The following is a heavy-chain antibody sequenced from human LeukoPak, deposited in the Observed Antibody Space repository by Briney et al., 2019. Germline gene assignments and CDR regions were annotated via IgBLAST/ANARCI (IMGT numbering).Heavy chain of an antibody. CDR3: ARGTASDY. CDR2: ISVYNGNT. Sequence: GASVKVSCKASGYIFSSYGVSWVRQAPGQGLEWMGWISVYNGNTNYAEKLQGRVTLTTDTSTSTAYMELRSLRSDDTAVYYCARGTASDYWGQGTLVTVSS. CDR1: GYIFSSYG. V-gene: IGHV1-18*01. J-gene: IGHJ4*02.